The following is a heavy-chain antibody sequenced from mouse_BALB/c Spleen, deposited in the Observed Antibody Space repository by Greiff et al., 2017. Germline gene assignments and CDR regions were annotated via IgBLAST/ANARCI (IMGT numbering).Heavy chain of an antibody. V-gene: IGHV7-3*02. CDR1: GFTFTDYY. CDR3: ARGYGNYGAMDY. CDR2: IRTKANGSTT. J-gene: IGHJ4*01. Sequence: EVQVVESGGGLVQPGGSLRLSCATSGFTFTDYYMSWVPQPPGKALEWLGFIRTKANGSTTEYSASVKGRFTISRDNSQSILYLQMNTLRAEDSATYYCARGYGNYGAMDYWGQGTSVTVSS. D-gene: IGHD2-1*01.